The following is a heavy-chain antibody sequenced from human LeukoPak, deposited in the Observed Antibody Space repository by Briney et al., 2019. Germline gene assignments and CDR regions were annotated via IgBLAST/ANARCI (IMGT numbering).Heavy chain of an antibody. Sequence: SETLSLTCAVYGGSFSGYYWSWIRQPAGKGLEWIGRIYTSGSTNYNPSLKSRVTISVDTSKNQFSLKLSSVTAADTAVYYCARSYGGNSDFDYWGQGTLVTVSS. V-gene: IGHV4-59*10. D-gene: IGHD4-23*01. CDR1: GGSFSGYY. CDR3: ARSYGGNSDFDY. J-gene: IGHJ4*02. CDR2: IYTSGST.